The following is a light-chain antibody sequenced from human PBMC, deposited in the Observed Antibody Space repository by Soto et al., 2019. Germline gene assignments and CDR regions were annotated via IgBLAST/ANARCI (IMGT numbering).Light chain of an antibody. Sequence: EIVLTQSPGTLSLSPGERATLSCRASQSVSSSYLAWYQQKPGQAPRLLIYGASSRATGIPDRFSGIGSGTDFTLTIIRLEPEYFAVYYCQQYVSSPLFAFGPGIKVDIK. CDR3: QQYVSSPLFA. J-gene: IGKJ3*01. CDR1: QSVSSSY. CDR2: GAS. V-gene: IGKV3-20*01.